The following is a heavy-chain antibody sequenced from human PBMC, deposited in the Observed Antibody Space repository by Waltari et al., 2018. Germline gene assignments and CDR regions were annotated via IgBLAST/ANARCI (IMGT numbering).Heavy chain of an antibody. D-gene: IGHD6-19*01. Sequence: QVQLVESGGGVVQPGRSLRLSCAESGFTFSSYGMHWVRQAPDKGLEWVAIIWYDGSKKYYADSVKGRFTISKDNSNNTLYLQMNSLRAEDTAVYYCARTGNGHSSGWYSGDYWGQGTLVTVSS. J-gene: IGHJ4*02. CDR3: ARTGNGHSSGWYSGDY. CDR1: GFTFSSYG. CDR2: IWYDGSKK. V-gene: IGHV3-33*01.